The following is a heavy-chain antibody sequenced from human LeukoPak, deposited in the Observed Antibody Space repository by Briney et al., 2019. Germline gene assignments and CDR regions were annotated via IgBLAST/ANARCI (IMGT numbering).Heavy chain of an antibody. CDR1: GGSFRGYY. CDR3: ARGRWEVRFNP. D-gene: IGHD1-26*01. J-gene: IGHJ5*02. V-gene: IGHV4-34*01. Sequence: KPSETLSLTCAVYGGSFRGYYWTWVRQPPGKGLEWIGEISHIGSTNYNPSLESRVTISVDTSKNQFSLKLSSVTAADTAVYYCARGRWEVRFNPWGQGTLVTVSS. CDR2: ISHIGST.